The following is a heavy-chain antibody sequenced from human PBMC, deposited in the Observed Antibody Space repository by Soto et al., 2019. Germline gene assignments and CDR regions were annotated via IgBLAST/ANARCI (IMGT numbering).Heavy chain of an antibody. CDR2: IYPGDSDT. D-gene: IGHD2-15*01. CDR3: ARPQGYCSGGSCYSYYYGMDV. V-gene: IGHV5-51*01. J-gene: IGHJ6*02. Sequence: PGESLKISCKGSGYSFTSYWIGWVRQMPGKGLEWMGIIYPGDSDTRYSPSFQGQVTISADKSISTAYLQWSSLKASDTAMYYCARPQGYCSGGSCYSYYYGMDVWGQGTTVTAP. CDR1: GYSFTSYW.